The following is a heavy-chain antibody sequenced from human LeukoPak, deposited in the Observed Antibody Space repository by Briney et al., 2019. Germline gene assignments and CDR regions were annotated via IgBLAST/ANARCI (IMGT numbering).Heavy chain of an antibody. D-gene: IGHD3-10*01. CDR2: IWYDGSNK. CDR3: ARDGALARFNY. J-gene: IGHJ4*02. CDR1: GFTFSSYG. Sequence: GGSLRLSCAASGFTFSSYGMHWVRQAPGKGLEWVAVIWYDGSNKYYADSVKDRFTISRDDSRRTVFLRMNGLRAEDTALYYCARDGALARFNYWGQGTLVTVSS. V-gene: IGHV3-33*01.